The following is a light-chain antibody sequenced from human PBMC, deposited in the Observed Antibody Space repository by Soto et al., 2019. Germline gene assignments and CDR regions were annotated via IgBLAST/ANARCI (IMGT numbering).Light chain of an antibody. Sequence: LPMTQSPSSLSASVGDRVTITCRASQSISSYLNWYQQKPGKAPKLLIYAASSLQSGVPSRFSGSGSGTDFTLTISSLQPEDFATYYCQQSYSTPETFGQGTKVEIK. CDR3: QQSYSTPET. J-gene: IGKJ1*01. CDR1: QSISSY. V-gene: IGKV1-39*01. CDR2: AAS.